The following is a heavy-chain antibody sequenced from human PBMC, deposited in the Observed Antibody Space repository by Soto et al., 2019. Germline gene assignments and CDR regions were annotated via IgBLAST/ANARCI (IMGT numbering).Heavy chain of an antibody. J-gene: IGHJ5*02. CDR3: ARIWFGEPSGDNWFDP. Sequence: GESLKISCKGSGYSFTSYWIGWVRQMPGKGLEWMGIIYPGDSDTRYSPSYQGQVTISADKSISTAYLQWSSLKASDTAMYYWARIWFGEPSGDNWFDPWGQGTLVTVSS. V-gene: IGHV5-51*01. CDR2: IYPGDSDT. D-gene: IGHD3-10*01. CDR1: GYSFTSYW.